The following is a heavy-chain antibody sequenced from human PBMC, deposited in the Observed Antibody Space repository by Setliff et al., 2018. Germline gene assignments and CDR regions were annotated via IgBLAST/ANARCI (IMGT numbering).Heavy chain of an antibody. J-gene: IGHJ4*02. CDR1: GGSITSGGGFY. Sequence: SETLSLTCSVSGGSITSGGGFYWAWIRQPPGKELEWIRSFYSFGSIYYSPSLKNRVTISGDTSSNQFSLNLNSVTAADTAVYYCARHPSSGSYYGGSIFYFDDWGPGILVTVSS. CDR2: FYSFGSI. CDR3: ARHPSSGSYYGGSIFYFDD. V-gene: IGHV4-39*01. D-gene: IGHD1-26*01.